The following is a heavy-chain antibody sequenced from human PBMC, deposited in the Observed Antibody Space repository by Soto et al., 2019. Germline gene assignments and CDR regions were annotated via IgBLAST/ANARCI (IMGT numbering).Heavy chain of an antibody. CDR2: ISDHNGDT. D-gene: IGHD1-7*01. V-gene: IGHV1-18*01. Sequence: SVKVSCKASGYTFSTSGITWVRQAPGQGLEWMGWISDHNGDTKYAQKLQGRVTMTTDTSTSTAYMELRSLRSDDTAIYYCARCGNWNSASDCWGQGGLVTVSS. CDR3: ARCGNWNSASDC. J-gene: IGHJ4*02. CDR1: GYTFSTSG.